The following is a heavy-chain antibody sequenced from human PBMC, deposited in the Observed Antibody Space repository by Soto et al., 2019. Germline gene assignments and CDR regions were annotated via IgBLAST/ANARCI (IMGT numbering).Heavy chain of an antibody. J-gene: IGHJ4*02. CDR2: IIPILGIA. V-gene: IGHV1-69*02. Sequence: GASVKVSCKASGGTFSSYTISWVRQAPGQGLEWMGRIIPILGIANYAQKFQGRVTITADKSTSTAYIELSSLRSEDTAVYYCARAIDYGDYVFDYWGQGTLVTVSS. CDR1: GGTFSSYT. D-gene: IGHD4-17*01. CDR3: ARAIDYGDYVFDY.